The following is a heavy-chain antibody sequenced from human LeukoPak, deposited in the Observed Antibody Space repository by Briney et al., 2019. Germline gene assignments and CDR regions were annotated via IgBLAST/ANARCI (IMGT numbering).Heavy chain of an antibody. CDR2: ISGNGNRT. CDR3: ATLASSATNHYCYYYMDG. D-gene: IGHD1-14*01. V-gene: IGHV3-64*01. CDR1: GFPFSRYV. Sequence: PGGSLRLSCAASGFPFSRYVMHWVRQATGKGLEYVSAISGNGNRTYYAHSVKGSFTISRDNSKNTLYLQMDSLRAEDMAVYYCATLASSATNHYCYYYMDGCGKATTVTASS. J-gene: IGHJ6*03.